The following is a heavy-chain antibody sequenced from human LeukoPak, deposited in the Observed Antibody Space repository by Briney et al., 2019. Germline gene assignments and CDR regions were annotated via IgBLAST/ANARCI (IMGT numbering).Heavy chain of an antibody. Sequence: GGSLRLSCAASGFTFSSYGMHWVRQAPGKGLEWVAVIWYDGSNKYYADSVKGRFTISRDNSKNTLYLQMNSLRAEDTAVYHCAREMYYYGMDVWGQGTTVTVSS. CDR1: GFTFSSYG. CDR3: AREMYYYGMDV. J-gene: IGHJ6*02. V-gene: IGHV3-33*01. CDR2: IWYDGSNK.